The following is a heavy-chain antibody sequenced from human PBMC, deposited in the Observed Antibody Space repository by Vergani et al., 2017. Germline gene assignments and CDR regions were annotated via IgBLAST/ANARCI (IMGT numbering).Heavy chain of an antibody. J-gene: IGHJ4*02. V-gene: IGHV3-30*03. CDR1: GFTFSSYG. CDR2: ISYDGSNK. CDR3: AREDYDMLTGYYISGGALDY. Sequence: QVQLVESGGGVVQPGRSLRLSCAASGFTFSSYGMHWVRQAPGKGLEWVAVISYDGSNKYYADSVKGRFTISRDNAKNSLYLQMNSLRAEDTAVYYCAREDYDMLTGYYISGGALDYWGQGTLVTVSS. D-gene: IGHD3-9*01.